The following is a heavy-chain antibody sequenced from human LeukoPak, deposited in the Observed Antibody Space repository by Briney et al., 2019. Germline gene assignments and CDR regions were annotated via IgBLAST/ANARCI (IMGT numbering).Heavy chain of an antibody. J-gene: IGHJ5*02. Sequence: GGSLRLSCVGSGFTFSSFAMTWVRQAPGKGLEWVSAMSGSGGSTYYADSVKGRFTISRDDSKNTLYVQMNSLNTEDTAVYYCTTDWGLASCAGDCYLPWGQGTLVTVSS. CDR1: GFTFSSFA. CDR2: MSGSGGST. D-gene: IGHD2-21*02. V-gene: IGHV3-23*01. CDR3: TTDWGLASCAGDCYLP.